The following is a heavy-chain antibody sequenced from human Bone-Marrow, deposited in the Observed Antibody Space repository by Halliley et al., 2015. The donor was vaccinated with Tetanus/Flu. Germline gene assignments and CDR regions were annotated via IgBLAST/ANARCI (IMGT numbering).Heavy chain of an antibody. D-gene: IGHD3-10*01. V-gene: IGHV3-23*01. Sequence: SLRLSCAASGFTFNIYAMTWVRQAPGKGLEWVSGISASGDSTYYGDSVKGRFIISRDNSKNTLYLQMSSLRVEDTAIYSCATGRFGELSGHFDYWGQGTLVTVSS. CDR1: GFTFNIYA. J-gene: IGHJ4*02. CDR3: ATGRFGELSGHFDY. CDR2: ISASGDST.